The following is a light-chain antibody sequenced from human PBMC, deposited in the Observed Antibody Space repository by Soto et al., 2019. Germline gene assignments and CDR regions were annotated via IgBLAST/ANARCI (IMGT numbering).Light chain of an antibody. V-gene: IGKV3-11*01. CDR2: DAS. J-gene: IGKJ5*01. Sequence: EIVLTQSPATLSLSPGDRATLSCRASQSVRSYLIWYQQKPGQAPRLLMYDASNRASGIPGRFTGSGSGTDFTLTISSLEPEDFALYYCQHRSSWPITFGQGARLEIK. CDR3: QHRSSWPIT. CDR1: QSVRSY.